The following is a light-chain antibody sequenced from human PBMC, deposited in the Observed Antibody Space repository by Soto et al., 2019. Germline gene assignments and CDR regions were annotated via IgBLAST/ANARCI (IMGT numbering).Light chain of an antibody. CDR1: SSNIGSNS. J-gene: IGLJ1*01. V-gene: IGLV1-44*01. CDR3: AAWDDSLNGYV. CDR2: TNN. Sequence: QSVLTQPPSSSGTPGQRVTISCSGRSSNIGSNSVNWYQQLPGTAPNLLIYTNNQRPSGVPDRFSGSKSGPSASLAISGLQYEDEADYYCAAWDDSLNGYVFGTGTKLTVL.